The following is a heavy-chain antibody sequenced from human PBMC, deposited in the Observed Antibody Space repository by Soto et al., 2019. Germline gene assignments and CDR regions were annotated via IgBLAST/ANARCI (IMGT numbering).Heavy chain of an antibody. CDR2: YHSGST. J-gene: IGHJ4*02. V-gene: IGHV4-39*01. CDR3: ASHEYGNGSRY. Sequence: PSETLSLTCTVSGGSIGGSSYYWGWFRQPPGKGLEWIGVYHSGSTYYSPALNSRVTISVDASNTQFSVKLSSVTATDTAVYYCASHEYGNGSRYWGQGTLVTVSS. CDR1: GGSIGGSSYY. D-gene: IGHD4-17*01.